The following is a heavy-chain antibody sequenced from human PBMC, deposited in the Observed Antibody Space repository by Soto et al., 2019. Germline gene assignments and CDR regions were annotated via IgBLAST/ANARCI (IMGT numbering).Heavy chain of an antibody. CDR1: GFTFSGYW. Sequence: EVQLVESGGGLVQPGGSLRLSCAASGFTFSGYWMSWVRQAPGKGLEWVANIKQDGSEPFYVDSVKGRFTISRDNAKNSLYLQLNSLRAEDTAVYYCAREAVWGQGTTVTVSS. CDR3: AREAV. J-gene: IGHJ6*02. V-gene: IGHV3-7*05. CDR2: IKQDGSEP.